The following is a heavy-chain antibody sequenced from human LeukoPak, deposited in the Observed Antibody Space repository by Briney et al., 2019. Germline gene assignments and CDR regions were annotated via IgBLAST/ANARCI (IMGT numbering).Heavy chain of an antibody. CDR1: GFTFSSYG. D-gene: IGHD1-26*01. CDR2: IWYDGSNK. CDR3: AKDPSGRWSGSYVDY. Sequence: GGSLRLSCAASGFTFSSYGMHWVRQAPGKGLEWVAVIWYDGSNKYYADSVKGRFTISRDNSKNTLYLQMNSLRAEDTAVYYCAKDPSGRWSGSYVDYWGQGTLVTVSS. J-gene: IGHJ4*02. V-gene: IGHV3-33*06.